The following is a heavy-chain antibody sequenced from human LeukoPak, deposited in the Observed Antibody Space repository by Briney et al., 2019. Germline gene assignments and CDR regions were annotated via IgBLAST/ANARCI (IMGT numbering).Heavy chain of an antibody. CDR2: IIPIFGTA. J-gene: IGHJ4*02. Sequence: GASVKVSCKASGGTFSSYAISWVRQAPGQGLEWMGGIIPIFGTANYAQKLQGRVTITADESTSTAYMELSSLRSEDTAVYYCATLPKYYYDSSGYPYYFDYWGQGTLVTVSS. CDR1: GGTFSSYA. CDR3: ATLPKYYYDSSGYPYYFDY. D-gene: IGHD3-22*01. V-gene: IGHV1-69*13.